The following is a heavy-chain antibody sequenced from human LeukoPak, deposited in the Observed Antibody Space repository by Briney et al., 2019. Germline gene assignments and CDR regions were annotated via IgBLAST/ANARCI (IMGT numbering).Heavy chain of an antibody. J-gene: IGHJ4*02. D-gene: IGHD5-18*01. CDR2: INAGNGDT. Sequence: ASVKVSCKASGYTFTSYAMHWVRRAPGQRLEWMGWINAGNGDTKYSQKFQGRVTIARDTSASTAYMELRSLRSDDTAVYYCARVGTAMVGKIDYWGQGTLVTVSS. CDR1: GYTFTSYA. V-gene: IGHV1-3*01. CDR3: ARVGTAMVGKIDY.